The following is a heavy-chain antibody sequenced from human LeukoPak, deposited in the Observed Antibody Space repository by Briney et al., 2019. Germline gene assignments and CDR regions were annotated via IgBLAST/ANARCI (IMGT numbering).Heavy chain of an antibody. CDR2: ISYDGSNK. CDR1: GFTFSSYG. V-gene: IGHV3-30*03. CDR3: AQPGPGAFDI. Sequence: GGSLRLSCAASGFTFSSYGMHWVRQAPDKGLEWVAVISYDGSNKYYADSVKGRFTISRDNSKNTLYLQMNSLRAEDTAVYYCAQPGPGAFDIWGQGTMVTVSS. J-gene: IGHJ3*02. D-gene: IGHD1-14*01.